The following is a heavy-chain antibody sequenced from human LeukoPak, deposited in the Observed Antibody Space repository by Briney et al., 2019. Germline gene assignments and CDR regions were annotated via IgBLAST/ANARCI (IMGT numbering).Heavy chain of an antibody. V-gene: IGHV1-2*02. Sequence: ASVKVSCKASGYTFTGYYMHWVRQAPGQGLEWMGWINPNSGDTNYAQKLQGRVTMTTDTSTSTAYMELRSLRSDDTAVYYCAIIAPHIDYWGQGTLITVSS. CDR3: AIIAPHIDY. D-gene: IGHD2/OR15-2a*01. J-gene: IGHJ4*02. CDR1: GYTFTGYY. CDR2: INPNSGDT.